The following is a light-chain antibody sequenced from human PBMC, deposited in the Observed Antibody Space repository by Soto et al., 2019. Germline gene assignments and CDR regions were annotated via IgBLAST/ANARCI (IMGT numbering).Light chain of an antibody. CDR2: GVN. V-gene: IGLV2-14*01. J-gene: IGLJ1*01. Sequence: QSALTQPASVSGSPGQSITISCTGTSSDVGGHNFVSWYQQHPGKAPQLMIFGVNNRPSGVSNRFSGSKSGNTASLTISGLQAEDEADYYCSSYTSTSLPYVFGTGTKLTVL. CDR1: SSDVGGHNF. CDR3: SSYTSTSLPYV.